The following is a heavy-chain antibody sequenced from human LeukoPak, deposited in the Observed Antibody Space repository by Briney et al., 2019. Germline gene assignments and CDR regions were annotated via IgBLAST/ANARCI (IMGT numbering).Heavy chain of an antibody. J-gene: IGHJ4*02. CDR1: GYSFTAFY. V-gene: IGHV1-46*01. D-gene: IGHD4-17*01. Sequence: GASVKVSCKTSGYSFTAFYIHWVRQAPGQGLEWMGIINPSGGSTSYAQKFQGRVTMTRDTSTSTVYMELSSLRSEDTAVYYCARESYGEEDNWGQGTLVTVSS. CDR3: ARESYGEEDN. CDR2: INPSGGST.